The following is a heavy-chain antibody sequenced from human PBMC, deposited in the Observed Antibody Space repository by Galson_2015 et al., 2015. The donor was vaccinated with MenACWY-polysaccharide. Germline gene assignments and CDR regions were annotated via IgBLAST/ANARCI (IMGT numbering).Heavy chain of an antibody. CDR2: IKQDESEK. D-gene: IGHD6-6*01. CDR1: GFTFTSYW. V-gene: IGHV3-7*01. Sequence: SLRLSCAASGFTFTSYWMSWVRQAPGKGLEWVAHIKQDESEKYYVDSVKGRFTISRGNAKNSLYLQMNSLRAEDTAIYYCARVRVIRGSSYFDYWGQGTLVTVSS. CDR3: ARVRVIRGSSYFDY. J-gene: IGHJ4*02.